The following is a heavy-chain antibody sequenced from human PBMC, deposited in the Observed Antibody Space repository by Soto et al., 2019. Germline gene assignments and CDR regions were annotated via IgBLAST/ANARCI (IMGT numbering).Heavy chain of an antibody. D-gene: IGHD3-3*01. CDR1: GFTFSSYW. CDR2: IKQDGSEK. J-gene: IGHJ6*02. CDR3: ARDSNPAFWSGYYYYGMDV. V-gene: IGHV3-7*03. Sequence: PAASLRPSCSPSGFTFSSYWMSWFRQAPLKGLEWVANIKQDGSEKYYVDSVKGRITISRDNAKNSLYLQMNSLRAEDTAVYYCARDSNPAFWSGYYYYGMDVWGQATTVTVS.